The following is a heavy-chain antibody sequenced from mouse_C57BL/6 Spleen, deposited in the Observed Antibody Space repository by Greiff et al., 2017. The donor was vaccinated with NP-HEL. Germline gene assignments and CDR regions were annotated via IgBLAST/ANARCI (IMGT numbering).Heavy chain of an antibody. J-gene: IGHJ2*01. Sequence: QVQLQQSGAELVKPGASVKLSCKASGYTFTSYWMQWVKQRPGQGLEWIGEIDPSDSYTNYNQKFKGKATLTVDTSSSTAYMQLSSLTSEDSAVYYCARNYYGNPSFDYWGQGTTLTVSS. CDR3: ARNYYGNPSFDY. D-gene: IGHD2-1*01. CDR2: IDPSDSYT. CDR1: GYTFTSYW. V-gene: IGHV1-50*01.